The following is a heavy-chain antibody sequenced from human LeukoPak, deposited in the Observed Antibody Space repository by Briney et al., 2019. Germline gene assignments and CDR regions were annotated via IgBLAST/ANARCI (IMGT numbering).Heavy chain of an antibody. V-gene: IGHV3-23*01. CDR3: ANYFRLGGPDY. Sequence: PGGSLRLSCAASGFTFSNYGMHWVRQAPGKGLEWVSAISGSGGSTYYADSVKGRFTISRDNSKNTLYLQMNSLRAEDTAVYYCANYFRLGGPDYWGQGTLVTVSS. CDR2: ISGSGGST. J-gene: IGHJ4*02. CDR1: GFTFSNYG. D-gene: IGHD3-16*01.